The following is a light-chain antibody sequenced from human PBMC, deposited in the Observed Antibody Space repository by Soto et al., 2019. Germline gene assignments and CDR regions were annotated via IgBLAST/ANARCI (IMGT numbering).Light chain of an antibody. CDR1: SSDVGGYNY. Sequence: QSALTQPASVSGSPGQSITISCTGTSSDVGGYNYVSWYQHHPGKAPKLMVYEVSNRPSGVSNRFSGSKSGNTASLTISGLQAEDEDDYYCSSYTSNAFPRVFGTGTKRTVL. V-gene: IGLV2-14*01. CDR2: EVS. CDR3: SSYTSNAFPRV. J-gene: IGLJ1*01.